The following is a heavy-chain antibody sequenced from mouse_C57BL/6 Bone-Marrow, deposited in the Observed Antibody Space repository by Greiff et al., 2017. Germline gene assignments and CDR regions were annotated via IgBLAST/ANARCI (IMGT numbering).Heavy chain of an antibody. D-gene: IGHD1-1*01. CDR3: ARRIYGSRWYCDV. CDR2: ISNGGGST. V-gene: IGHV5-12*01. CDR1: GFTFSDYY. Sequence: EVMLVESGGGLVQPGGSLQLSCAASGFTFSDYYMYWVRQTPEKRLEWVAYISNGGGSTYYPDTVKGRFTISRDNAMNTLYLQMSRLKSEDTAMYYCARRIYGSRWYCDVWGTGTTVTVSS. J-gene: IGHJ1*03.